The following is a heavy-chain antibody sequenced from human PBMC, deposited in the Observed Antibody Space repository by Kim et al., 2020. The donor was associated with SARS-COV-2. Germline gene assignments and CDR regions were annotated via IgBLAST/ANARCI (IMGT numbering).Heavy chain of an antibody. V-gene: IGHV3-7*01. J-gene: IGHJ5*02. D-gene: IGHD1-26*01. Sequence: GGSLRLSCVASGFTFSNYWMTWVRQAPGKGLEWVSIINQDGSRRHYVDSVKGRFAISRDNAEDPMYLEMNSLRADDTAVYYCARHPDGRFDPWGQGTLVTVSS. CDR3: ARHPDGRFDP. CDR1: GFTFSNYW. CDR2: INQDGSRR.